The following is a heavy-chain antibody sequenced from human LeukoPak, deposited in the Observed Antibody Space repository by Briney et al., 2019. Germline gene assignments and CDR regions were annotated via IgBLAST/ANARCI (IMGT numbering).Heavy chain of an antibody. J-gene: IGHJ6*03. Sequence: PGGSLRLSCAASGFTFSSYEMNWVRQAPGKGLEWIAFIRTKTYSETTEYAAAVKGRFTVSRDDSKSIAYLQMNSLKTEDTAVYYCSRQPIAGYCTSASCYYYYYMDVWGKGTTVTISS. CDR2: IRTKTYSETT. CDR3: SRQPIAGYCTSASCYYYYYMDV. V-gene: IGHV3-49*04. D-gene: IGHD2-2*01. CDR1: GFTFSSYE.